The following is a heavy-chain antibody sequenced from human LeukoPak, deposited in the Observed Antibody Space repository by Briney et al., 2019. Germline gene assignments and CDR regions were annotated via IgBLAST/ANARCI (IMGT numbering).Heavy chain of an antibody. CDR2: IYYSGST. CDR3: ARGRDYYDSSGYYYYFDY. V-gene: IGHV4-59*01. Sequence: SETLSLTCTVSGGSISSYYWSWIRQPPGKGLEWIGYIYYSGSTNYNPSLKSRVTISVDTSKNQFSLKLSSVTAADTDVYYCARGRDYYDSSGYYYYFDYRGQGTLVTVSS. CDR1: GGSISSYY. J-gene: IGHJ4*02. D-gene: IGHD3-22*01.